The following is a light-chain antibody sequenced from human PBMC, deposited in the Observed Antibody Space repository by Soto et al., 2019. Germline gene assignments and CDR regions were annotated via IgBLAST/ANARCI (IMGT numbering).Light chain of an antibody. CDR3: QQRSNWPPVT. CDR2: DAS. V-gene: IGKV3-11*01. Sequence: EIVLTQSPATLSLSPGERATLSCRASQSVSSYLAWYQQKPGQAPRLLIYDASNRATGIPPRFSGSGSGTDFTLTIRSLEPEDFAVYYCQQRSNWPPVTFGQGTRLEIK. J-gene: IGKJ5*01. CDR1: QSVSSY.